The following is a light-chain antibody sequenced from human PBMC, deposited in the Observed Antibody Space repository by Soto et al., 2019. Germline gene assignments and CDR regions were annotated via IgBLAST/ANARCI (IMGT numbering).Light chain of an antibody. J-gene: IGLJ2*01. CDR3: SSYTRSTTLNVL. V-gene: IGLV2-14*01. CDR2: EVS. Sequence: QSALTQPASVSGSNGQSITISCTGTSSDVGGYKYVSWYQQHPGKVPKLMIYEVSNRPSGVSNRFSGSKSGNTASLSISGLQAEYEAEYYCSSYTRSTTLNVLFGGGTKLTVL. CDR1: SSDVGGYKY.